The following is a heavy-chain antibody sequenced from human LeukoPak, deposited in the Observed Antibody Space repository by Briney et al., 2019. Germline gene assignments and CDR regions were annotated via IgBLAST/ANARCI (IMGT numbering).Heavy chain of an antibody. D-gene: IGHD3-22*01. CDR1: GGSISSYY. J-gene: IGHJ4*02. Sequence: SETLSLTCTVSGGSISSYYWSWIRQPPGKGLEWIGYIYYSGSTYYNPSLKSRVTISVDTSKNQLSLKLSSVTAADTAVYYCARTYYDSSGSRIFFDYWGQGTLVTVSS. V-gene: IGHV4-59*06. CDR2: IYYSGST. CDR3: ARTYYDSSGSRIFFDY.